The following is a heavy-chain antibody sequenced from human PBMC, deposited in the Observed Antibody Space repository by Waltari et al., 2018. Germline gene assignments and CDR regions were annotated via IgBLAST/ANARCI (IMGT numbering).Heavy chain of an antibody. V-gene: IGHV3-30*01. CDR3: ARELLRNAFDI. J-gene: IGHJ3*02. Sequence: QVQLVESGGGVVQPGRSLRLSCAASGFTFSSYAMHWVRQAPGKGLEWVAVISYDGRNKYYADSVKGRFTISRDNSKNTLYLQMNSLRAEDTAVYYCARELLRNAFDIWGQGTMVTVSS. CDR2: ISYDGRNK. CDR1: GFTFSSYA. D-gene: IGHD3-22*01.